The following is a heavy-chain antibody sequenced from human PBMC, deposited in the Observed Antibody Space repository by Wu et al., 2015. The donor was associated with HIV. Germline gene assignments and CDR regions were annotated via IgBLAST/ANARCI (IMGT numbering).Heavy chain of an antibody. CDR2: FNPNTGGA. J-gene: IGHJ4*02. D-gene: IGHD2-15*01. Sequence: VQLVQSGTDVRKPGASVRVSCKASGYTFTDYYIHWVRQAPGQRLEWMGWFNPNTGGAHYGLDYQGRVTMTGDTSITTVYMELTSLRSDDTAVYYCAREGGLQYCSGGSCYHDHWGQGTLVTVSS. CDR3: AREGGLQYCSGGSCYHDH. V-gene: IGHV1-2*02. CDR1: GYTFTDYY.